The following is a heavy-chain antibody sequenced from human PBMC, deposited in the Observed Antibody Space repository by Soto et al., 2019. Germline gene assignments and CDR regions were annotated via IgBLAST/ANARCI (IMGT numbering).Heavy chain of an antibody. CDR2: MNPNSGNT. CDR1: GYTFTSYD. CDR3: ARSVEWLASFDY. D-gene: IGHD6-19*01. Sequence: QGQLVQSGAEVKKPGASVKVSCKASGYTFTSYDINWVRQATGQGLEWMGWMNPNSGNTGNAQKFQGRITMTRNTSISTAYMELSSLRSEDTAVYYCARSVEWLASFDYWGQGTLVTVSS. J-gene: IGHJ4*02. V-gene: IGHV1-8*01.